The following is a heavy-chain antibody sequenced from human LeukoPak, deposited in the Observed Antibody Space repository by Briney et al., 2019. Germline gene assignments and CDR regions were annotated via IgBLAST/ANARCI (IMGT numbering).Heavy chain of an antibody. J-gene: IGHJ4*02. D-gene: IGHD7-27*01. Sequence: GESLKISCKGSGNSFTTYWIAWVRQMPGKGLEWMGIIYPGDSDTRYSPSFQGQVTISADKSISTAYLQWSSLKASDTAVYYCARGPHSWGFFDYWGQGTLVTVSS. V-gene: IGHV5-51*01. CDR2: IYPGDSDT. CDR1: GNSFTTYW. CDR3: ARGPHSWGFFDY.